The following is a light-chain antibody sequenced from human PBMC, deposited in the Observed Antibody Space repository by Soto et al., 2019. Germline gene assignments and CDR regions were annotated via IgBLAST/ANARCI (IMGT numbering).Light chain of an antibody. CDR3: QQYNSYSPT. V-gene: IGKV1-5*03. CDR2: KAS. J-gene: IGKJ1*01. Sequence: DIQMTQSPSTLSASVGYRVTITCRASQSISVWLAWYQQKAGKAPNLMIYKASRLESGVPSRFSGSGSETEFTLTISGLQPGDSATYYCQQYNSYSPTFGQGNTVDIK. CDR1: QSISVW.